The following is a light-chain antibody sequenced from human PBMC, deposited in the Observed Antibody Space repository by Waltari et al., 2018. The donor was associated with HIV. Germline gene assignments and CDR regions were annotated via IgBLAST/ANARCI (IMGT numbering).Light chain of an antibody. CDR1: QSVISH. V-gene: IGKV3-15*01. CDR2: DAS. Sequence: EIVMTQSPATLSVSPGDRATLSCRANQSVISHLAWYQQKPGQAPRLLIYDASTRVTGIPARFSGSGSGTEFTLIISSLQSEDFAVYYCQQYYMWPPCIFGQGTKLEI. J-gene: IGKJ2*02. CDR3: QQYYMWPPCI.